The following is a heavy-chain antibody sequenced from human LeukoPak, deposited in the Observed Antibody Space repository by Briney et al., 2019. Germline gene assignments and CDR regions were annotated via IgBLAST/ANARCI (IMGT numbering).Heavy chain of an antibody. CDR3: ARDRNYYDGSGYYDAFDM. D-gene: IGHD3-22*01. J-gene: IGHJ3*02. CDR2: IREDGNLT. V-gene: IGHV3-7*01. CDR1: GFTFSSYW. Sequence: GGSLRLSCAASGFTFSSYWMHWVRQAPGKGLEWVANIREDGNLTYYVDSVKGRFAISRDNAKNSLYLQMNSLRAEDTAVYYCARDRNYYDGSGYYDAFDMWGQGTMVTVSS.